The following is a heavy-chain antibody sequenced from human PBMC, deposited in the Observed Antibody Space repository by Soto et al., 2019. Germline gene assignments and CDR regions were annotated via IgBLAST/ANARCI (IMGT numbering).Heavy chain of an antibody. CDR2: IDWDDDK. V-gene: IGHV2-70*01. Sequence: SGPTLVNPTQTLTLTCTFSGFSLSTSGMCVSWIRQPPGKALEWLALIDWDDDKYYSTSLKTRLTISKDTSKNQEVLTMTNMDPVDTATYYCARILARPYYYYGMDVWGQGTTVTVSS. J-gene: IGHJ6*02. CDR1: GFSLSTSGMC. CDR3: ARILARPYYYYGMDV.